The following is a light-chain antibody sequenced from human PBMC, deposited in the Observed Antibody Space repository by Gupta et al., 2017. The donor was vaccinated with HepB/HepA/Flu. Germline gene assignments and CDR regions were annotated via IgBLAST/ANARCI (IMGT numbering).Light chain of an antibody. V-gene: IGKV1-33*01. CDR3: QQYDDLPHT. Sequence: DIQMTQSPSSLSASVGDRVTITCQASQDISNYLNWYQQKPGKAPQLLIYGASSLETGVPFRFSGGSSGTLYTLTISGLQPEDFATYFCQQYDDLPHTFGQGTRLETK. CDR1: QDISNY. J-gene: IGKJ2*01. CDR2: GAS.